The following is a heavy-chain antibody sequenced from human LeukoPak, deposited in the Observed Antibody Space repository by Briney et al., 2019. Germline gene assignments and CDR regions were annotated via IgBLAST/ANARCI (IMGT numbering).Heavy chain of an antibody. CDR3: ARDSADSNYDWFDP. Sequence: SETLSLTCTVSGGSISSGAYYWSWIRQFPGKGLDWIVYIHYSGNTFYSPSLKSRLTISVDTSKNQFSLKLSSVTAAETAVYYCARDSADSNYDWFDPWGQGTLVTVSS. D-gene: IGHD4-11*01. V-gene: IGHV4-31*03. CDR2: IHYSGNT. CDR1: GGSISSGAYY. J-gene: IGHJ5*02.